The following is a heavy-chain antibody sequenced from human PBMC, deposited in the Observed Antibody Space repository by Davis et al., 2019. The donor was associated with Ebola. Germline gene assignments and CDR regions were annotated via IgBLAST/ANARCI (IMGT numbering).Heavy chain of an antibody. CDR2: ISSSSSYI. D-gene: IGHD3-3*01. V-gene: IGHV3-21*01. Sequence: GESLKISCAASGFTFSSYSMNWVRQAPGKGLEWVSSISSSSSYIYYADSVKGRFTISRDNAKNPLYLQMNSLRAEDTAVYYCARDITIFGVVTIEAFDIWGQGTMVTVSS. J-gene: IGHJ3*02. CDR1: GFTFSSYS. CDR3: ARDITIFGVVTIEAFDI.